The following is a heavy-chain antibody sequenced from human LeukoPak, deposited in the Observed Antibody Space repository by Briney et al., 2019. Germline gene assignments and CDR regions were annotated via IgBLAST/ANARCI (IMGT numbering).Heavy chain of an antibody. CDR1: VWSFSGYY. CDR3: ARYRPSIAAAGTDARVAGFDY. D-gene: IGHD6-13*01. J-gene: IGHJ4*02. Sequence: SETLSLTCAVYVWSFSGYYCSWIRQPPGKGLEWIGEINHSGSTNYNPSLKSRVTISVDTSKNQFSLKLSSVTAADTAVYYCARYRPSIAAAGTDARVAGFDYGGQGTLVTVSS. V-gene: IGHV4-34*01. CDR2: INHSGST.